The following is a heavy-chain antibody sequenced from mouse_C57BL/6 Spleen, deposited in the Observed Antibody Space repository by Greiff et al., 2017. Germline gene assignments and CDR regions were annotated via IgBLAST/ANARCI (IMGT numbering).Heavy chain of an antibody. J-gene: IGHJ2*01. CDR2: IWWDDDK. CDR1: GFSLSTFGMG. CDR3: ARITQTDLLDY. D-gene: IGHD3-2*01. Sequence: QVTLKVCGPGILQPSQTLSLTCSSSGFSLSTFGMGVGWIRQPSGKGLEWLEHIWWDDDKYYNPAVKSRRTISKDTSKNQVFLKSANVDTADTATYYCARITQTDLLDYWGQGTTLTVSS. V-gene: IGHV8-8*01.